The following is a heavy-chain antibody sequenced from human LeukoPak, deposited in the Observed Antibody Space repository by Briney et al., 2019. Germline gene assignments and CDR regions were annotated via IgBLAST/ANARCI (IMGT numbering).Heavy chain of an antibody. CDR1: GFTFSSYG. J-gene: IGHJ4*02. Sequence: GGSLRLSCAASGFTFSSYGMHWVRQAPGKGLEWVAVISHDGSNKYYADSVKGRFTISRDNSKNTLYLQMNSLRAEDTAVYYCALRHGDYWGQGTLVTVSS. CDR3: ALRHGDY. CDR2: ISHDGSNK. V-gene: IGHV3-30*03.